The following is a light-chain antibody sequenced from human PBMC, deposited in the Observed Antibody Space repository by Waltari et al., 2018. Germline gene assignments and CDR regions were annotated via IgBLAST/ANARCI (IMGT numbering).Light chain of an antibody. Sequence: IHMTESLSSLSASVGSRITIPCRPSQRNSSYLNWYQQKPGKAPKLLIYAASILQSGVTSRFCSSGSGTEFIITISSLQPEDFATYYCRQSYSTPLYSFGQGTKLEIK. CDR2: AAS. J-gene: IGKJ2*03. V-gene: IGKV1-39*01. CDR3: RQSYSTPLYS. CDR1: QRNSSY.